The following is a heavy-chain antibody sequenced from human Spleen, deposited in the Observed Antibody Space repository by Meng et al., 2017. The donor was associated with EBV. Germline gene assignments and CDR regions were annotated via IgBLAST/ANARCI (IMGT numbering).Heavy chain of an antibody. CDR3: ARMGSYRYIDY. D-gene: IGHD3-16*02. CDR2: IYYSVNT. V-gene: IGHV4-61*01. CDR1: GGSVSSASYS. Sequence: QVQWQESGPGLVKPSETLSLTCTVSGGSVSSASYSWSWIRQPPGKGLEWIGYIYYSVNTSYNPSLRSRVTISVDTSRNLFSLKLSSVTAADTAVYYCARMGSYRYIDYWGQGSLVTVSS. J-gene: IGHJ4*02.